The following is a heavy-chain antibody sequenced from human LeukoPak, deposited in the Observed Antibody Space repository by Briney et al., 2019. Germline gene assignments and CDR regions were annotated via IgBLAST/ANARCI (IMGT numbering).Heavy chain of an antibody. D-gene: IGHD5-12*01. V-gene: IGHV4-59*01. Sequence: SVTLSLTCTVSGGSISSYYWSWIRQPPGKGLQWIGYIYYSGSTNYNPSLKSRVTISVDTSKNQFSLKLSSVTAADTAVYYCARDQSGYSGYDYWGQGTLVTVSS. CDR2: IYYSGST. CDR1: GGSISSYY. CDR3: ARDQSGYSGYDY. J-gene: IGHJ4*02.